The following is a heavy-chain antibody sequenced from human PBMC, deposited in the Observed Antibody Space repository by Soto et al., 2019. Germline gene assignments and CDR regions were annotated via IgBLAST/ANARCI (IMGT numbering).Heavy chain of an antibody. CDR1: GGTFSSYA. V-gene: IGHV1-69*12. J-gene: IGHJ3*02. CDR2: IIPIFGTA. Sequence: QVQLVQSGAEVKKPGSSVRVSCKASGGTFSSYAISWVRQAPGQGLEWMGGIIPIFGTANYAQKFQGRVTITADESTSTAYMELSSLRSEDTAVYYCAIVAHVVAATDDAFDIWGQGTMVTVSS. CDR3: AIVAHVVAATDDAFDI. D-gene: IGHD2-15*01.